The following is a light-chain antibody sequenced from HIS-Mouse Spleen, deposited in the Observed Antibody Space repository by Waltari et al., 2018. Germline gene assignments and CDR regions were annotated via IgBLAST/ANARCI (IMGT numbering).Light chain of an antibody. Sequence: QSVLTRPPSASGTPGQRVTISCSGSSSNIGSTYVSWYQQLPGTAPKLLIYRNNQRPSGVPDRFSGSKFGTSASLAISGLRSEDEADYYCAAWDDSLSGSWVFGGGTKLTVL. CDR2: RNN. CDR3: AAWDDSLSGSWV. CDR1: SSNIGSTY. V-gene: IGLV1-47*01. J-gene: IGLJ3*02.